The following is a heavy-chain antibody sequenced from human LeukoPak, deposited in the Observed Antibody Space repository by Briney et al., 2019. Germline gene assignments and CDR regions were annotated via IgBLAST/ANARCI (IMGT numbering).Heavy chain of an antibody. J-gene: IGHJ6*02. CDR3: AKDHARHCSPYYYYYGIDV. CDR1: GCTFSSYG. CDR2: ISYDGSNK. D-gene: IGHD2-21*02. Sequence: GGSLRLSCAASGCTFSSYGMHWVRQAPGKGLEWVAVISYDGSNKYYADSVKGRFTISRDDSKNTLYLQMNSLRAEDTAVYYGAKDHARHCSPYYYYYGIDVWGQGTTVTVSS. V-gene: IGHV3-30*18.